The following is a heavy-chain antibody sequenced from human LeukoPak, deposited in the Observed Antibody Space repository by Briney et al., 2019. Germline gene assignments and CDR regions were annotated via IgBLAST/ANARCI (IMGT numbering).Heavy chain of an antibody. Sequence: PGGPLRLSCAASGFSINDHYMRWIPQSPGKGLEWISYVTSSGSYTKYADSVKGRFTISRDNAKNSVALQMNSLRAEDTAVYYCTRERRGSYYAFESWGQGTLVTVSS. CDR3: TRERRGSYYAFES. CDR2: VTSSGSYT. CDR1: GFSINDHY. D-gene: IGHD3-10*01. V-gene: IGHV3-11*05. J-gene: IGHJ4*02.